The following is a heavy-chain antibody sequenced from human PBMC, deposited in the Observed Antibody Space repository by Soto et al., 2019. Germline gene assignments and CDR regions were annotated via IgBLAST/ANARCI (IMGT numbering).Heavy chain of an antibody. V-gene: IGHV1-69*12. Sequence: QVKLVQSGAEVKKPGSSVKVSCKASGGTFSSYAISWVRQAPGQGLEWMGGIIPIFGTANYAQKFQGRVTITADESTSTAYMELSSLRSEDTAVYYCARLKCSGGSCYSSYYYYGMDVWGQGTTVTVSS. CDR3: ARLKCSGGSCYSSYYYYGMDV. CDR2: IIPIFGTA. J-gene: IGHJ6*02. D-gene: IGHD2-15*01. CDR1: GGTFSSYA.